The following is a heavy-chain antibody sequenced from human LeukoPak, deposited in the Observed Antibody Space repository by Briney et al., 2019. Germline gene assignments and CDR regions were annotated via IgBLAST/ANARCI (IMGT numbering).Heavy chain of an antibody. CDR3: ARISSWYQGPPRWDY. J-gene: IGHJ4*02. Sequence: GASVKVSCKASGYTFTSYDINWVRQAPGQGLEWMGWISAYNGNTNYAQKLQGRVTMTTDTSTSTAYMELRSLRSDDTAVYYCARISSWYQGPPRWDYWGQGTLVTVSS. D-gene: IGHD6-13*01. CDR1: GYTFTSYD. V-gene: IGHV1-18*01. CDR2: ISAYNGNT.